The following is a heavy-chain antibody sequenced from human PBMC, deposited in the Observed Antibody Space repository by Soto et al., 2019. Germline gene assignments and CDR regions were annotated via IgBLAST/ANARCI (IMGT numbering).Heavy chain of an antibody. Sequence: RGSLRRSCSASGFPFSNSVMHWVRQAPGRGLEDLSAISSNGVSTYYADSVKGRFTISRDNSKNKLYLQLSSLRPEDTAIYYCMTVDTTMTEGRYFRYCSQATLVTVSS. D-gene: IGHD5-18*01. CDR3: MTVDTTMTEGRYFRY. CDR1: GFPFSNSV. J-gene: IGHJ4*02. V-gene: IGHV3-64D*06. CDR2: ISSNGVST.